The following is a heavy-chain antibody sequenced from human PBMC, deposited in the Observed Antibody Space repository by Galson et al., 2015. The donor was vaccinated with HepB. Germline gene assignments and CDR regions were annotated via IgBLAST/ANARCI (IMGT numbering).Heavy chain of an antibody. CDR3: ATEGRDWNPPYYYYYMDV. J-gene: IGHJ6*03. Sequence: SVKVSCKVSGYTLTELSMHWVRQAPGKGLEWMGGFDPEDGETIYAQKFQGRVTMTEDTSTDTAYMELSSLRSEDTAVYYCATEGRDWNPPYYYYYMDVWGKGTTVTVSS. D-gene: IGHD1-1*01. CDR1: GYTLTELS. V-gene: IGHV1-24*01. CDR2: FDPEDGET.